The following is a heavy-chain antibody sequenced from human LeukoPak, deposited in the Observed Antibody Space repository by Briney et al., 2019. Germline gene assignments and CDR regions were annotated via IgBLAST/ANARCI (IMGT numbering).Heavy chain of an antibody. CDR3: AKDIRRGYNFGYDQFAY. CDR1: GFTFSSYS. CDR2: ISSSSSYI. V-gene: IGHV3-21*01. J-gene: IGHJ4*02. D-gene: IGHD5-18*01. Sequence: PGGSLRLSCAASGFTFSSYSMNWVRQAPGKGLEWVSSISSSSSYIYYADSVKGRFTISRDNAKNSLYLQMNSLTAEDTALYYCAKDIRRGYNFGYDQFAYWGQGTLVTVSS.